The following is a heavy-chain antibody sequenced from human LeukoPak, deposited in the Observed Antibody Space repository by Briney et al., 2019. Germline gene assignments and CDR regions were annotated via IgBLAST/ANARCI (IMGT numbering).Heavy chain of an antibody. Sequence: ASVKVSCKASGGTFSSYAISWVRQAPGQGLEWMGRIIPILGIANYAQKFQGRVTITADKSTSTAYMELSSLRSEDTAVYYCAAGQLGGSDAFDIWGQGTMVIVSS. CDR3: AAGQLGGSDAFDI. CDR1: GGTFSSYA. V-gene: IGHV1-69*04. CDR2: IIPILGIA. J-gene: IGHJ3*02. D-gene: IGHD7-27*01.